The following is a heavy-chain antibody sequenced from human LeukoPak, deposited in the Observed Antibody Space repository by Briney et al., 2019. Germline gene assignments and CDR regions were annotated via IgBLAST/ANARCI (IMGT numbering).Heavy chain of an antibody. D-gene: IGHD3-22*01. Sequence: GGSLRLSWAASGFTFSSHGMNWVRQAPGKGLEWVSGISPSGGITYYADSVKGRFTISRDNAKNSLYLQMNSLRVEDTAVYYCARGENYYETTHSFDIWGQGTMVTVSS. J-gene: IGHJ3*02. CDR2: ISPSGGIT. V-gene: IGHV3-21*01. CDR3: ARGENYYETTHSFDI. CDR1: GFTFSSHG.